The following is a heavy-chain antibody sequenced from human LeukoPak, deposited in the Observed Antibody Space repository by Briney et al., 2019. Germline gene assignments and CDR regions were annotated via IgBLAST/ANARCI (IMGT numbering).Heavy chain of an antibody. Sequence: PGGSLRLSCAASGFTFSSYWMHWVRQAPGKGPVWVSRINSDGSSTSYADSVKGRFTISRDNAKNTLYLQMNSLRAEDTAVYYCARDEDYGDYADYWGQGTLVTVSS. CDR1: GFTFSSYW. CDR3: ARDEDYGDYADY. V-gene: IGHV3-74*01. CDR2: INSDGSST. J-gene: IGHJ4*02. D-gene: IGHD4-17*01.